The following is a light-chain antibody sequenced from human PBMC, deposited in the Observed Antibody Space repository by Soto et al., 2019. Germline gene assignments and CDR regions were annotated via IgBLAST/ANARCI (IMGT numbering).Light chain of an antibody. J-gene: IGKJ1*01. CDR1: QSIGSA. V-gene: IGKV3-15*01. CDR2: GAS. Sequence: EIVLTQSPATLSVSPGDRATLSCRASQSIGSAVAWYQQKPGQAPRLLIYGASTRATGIPARFSGSGSGTEFTLTISSLQSEDFAVYYCQQYNNWPETFGQGTKVDIK. CDR3: QQYNNWPET.